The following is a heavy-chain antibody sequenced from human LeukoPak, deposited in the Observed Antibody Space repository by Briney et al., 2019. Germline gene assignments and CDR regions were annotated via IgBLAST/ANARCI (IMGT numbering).Heavy chain of an antibody. CDR2: ISYDGSNK. D-gene: IGHD6-13*01. V-gene: IGHV3-30*04. J-gene: IGHJ3*02. CDR1: GFTFNNYA. CDR3: ARERIAAAGRNAFDI. Sequence: GGSLRLSCAASGFTFNNYAMNWVRQAPGKGLEWVAVISYDGSNKYYADSVKGRFTISRDNSKNTLYLQMNSLRAEDTAVYYCARERIAAAGRNAFDIWGQGTMVTVSS.